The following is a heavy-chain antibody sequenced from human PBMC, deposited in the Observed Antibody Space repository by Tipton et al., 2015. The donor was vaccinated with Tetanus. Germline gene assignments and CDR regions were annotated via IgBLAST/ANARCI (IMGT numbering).Heavy chain of an antibody. V-gene: IGHV3-33*01. Sequence: SLRLSCAASGFTFSSYGMHWVRQAPGKGLEWVAVIWYDGSNKYYTDSVKGRFTISRDNSKNTLYLQMNSPRAGDTAVYYCARGRGYESPYYYYGMDVWGQGTTVTVSS. J-gene: IGHJ6*02. CDR2: IWYDGSNK. D-gene: IGHD5-12*01. CDR3: ARGRGYESPYYYYGMDV. CDR1: GFTFSSYG.